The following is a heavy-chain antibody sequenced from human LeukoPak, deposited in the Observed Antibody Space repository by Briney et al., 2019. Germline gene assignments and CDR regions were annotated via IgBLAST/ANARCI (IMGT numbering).Heavy chain of an antibody. D-gene: IGHD6-19*01. CDR2: INHSGST. CDR3: AKDSRWLTIATPVQAFDY. Sequence: SETLSPTCAVYGGSFSGYYWSWIRQPPGKGLEWIGEINHSGSTNYNPSLKSRVTISVDTSKNQFSLKLSSVTAADTAVYYCAKDSRWLTIATPVQAFDYWGQGTLVTVSS. J-gene: IGHJ4*02. CDR1: GGSFSGYY. V-gene: IGHV4-34*01.